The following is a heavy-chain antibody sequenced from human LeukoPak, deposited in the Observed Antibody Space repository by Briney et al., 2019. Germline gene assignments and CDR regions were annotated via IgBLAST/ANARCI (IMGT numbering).Heavy chain of an antibody. J-gene: IGHJ5*02. CDR1: GVSVSSNSAA. D-gene: IGHD4-17*01. CDR2: TYYRSKWYN. CDR3: ARVDYAPRGSWFDP. Sequence: SQTLSLTCAISGVSVSSNSAAWNWIRQSPSRGLEWLGRTYYRSKWYNDYAVSVKSRITINPDTSKNQFSLQLNSVTPEDTAVYYCARVDYAPRGSWFDPWGQGTLVTVSS. V-gene: IGHV6-1*01.